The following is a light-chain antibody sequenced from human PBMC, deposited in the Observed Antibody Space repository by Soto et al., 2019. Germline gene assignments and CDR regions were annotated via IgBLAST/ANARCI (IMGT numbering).Light chain of an antibody. J-gene: IGKJ2*01. CDR1: QSVSGD. CDR2: GAS. Sequence: ETVLTQSPATLSVSPGERATFSCKASQSVSGDLAWYQQKPGQVPRLLIYGASTRATGIPARFSGSGSGTEFTLSISSLQSEDLAVYHCQQYNSWPHTFGQGTKLEIK. V-gene: IGKV3-15*01. CDR3: QQYNSWPHT.